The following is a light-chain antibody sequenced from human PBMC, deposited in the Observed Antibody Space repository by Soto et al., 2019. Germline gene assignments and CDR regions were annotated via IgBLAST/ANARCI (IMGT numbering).Light chain of an antibody. Sequence: EIVMTQSPATLSVSPGERATLSCRASQSVSSKLAWFQQKPGQAPSLLIYGVSTRATGVLVRFSGSGSGTEFTLTISRLQSEDFGVYYCQQYNNWPHTFGQGTKVDIK. CDR1: QSVSSK. V-gene: IGKV3-15*01. CDR2: GVS. J-gene: IGKJ2*01. CDR3: QQYNNWPHT.